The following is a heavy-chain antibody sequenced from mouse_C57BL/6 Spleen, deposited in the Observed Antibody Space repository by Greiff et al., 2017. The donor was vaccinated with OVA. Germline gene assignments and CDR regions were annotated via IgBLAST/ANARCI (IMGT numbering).Heavy chain of an antibody. CDR1: GYTFTSYW. J-gene: IGHJ2*01. V-gene: IGHV1-53*01. CDR2: INPSNGGT. CDR3: ARGGRLKYYFDY. Sequence: QVQLQQPGTELVKPGASVKLSCTASGYTFTSYWMHWVKQRPGQGLEWIGNINPSNGGTNYDEKFKSKATLTVDKSSSTAYMQLSSLTSKDSAVYYCARGGRLKYYFDYWGQGTTLTVSS. D-gene: IGHD1-3*01.